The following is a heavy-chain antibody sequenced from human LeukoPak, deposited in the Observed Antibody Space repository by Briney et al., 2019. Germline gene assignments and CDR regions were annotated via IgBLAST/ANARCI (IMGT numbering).Heavy chain of an antibody. D-gene: IGHD1-26*01. CDR3: AAEQQVGATNWFDP. Sequence: SVTVSCKASGFTFTSSAVQWVRQARGQRLERIGWIVVGSGNTNYAQKFQERVTITRDMSTSTAYMELSSLRSEDTAVYYCAAEQQVGATNWFDPWGQGTLVTVSS. J-gene: IGHJ5*02. V-gene: IGHV1-58*01. CDR2: IVVGSGNT. CDR1: GFTFTSSA.